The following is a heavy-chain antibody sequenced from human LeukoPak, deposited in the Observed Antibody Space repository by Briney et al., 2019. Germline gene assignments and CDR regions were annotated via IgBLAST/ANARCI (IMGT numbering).Heavy chain of an antibody. CDR3: ARAPVYYDSSGYYYFDY. CDR1: GASISSDY. D-gene: IGHD3-22*01. V-gene: IGHV4-59*01. CDR2: IYYSGST. Sequence: SETLSLTCTVSGASISSDYWSWIRQPPGKGLEWIGYIYYSGSTNYNPSLKSRVTISVDTSKNQFSLKLSSVTAADTAVYYCARAPVYYDSSGYYYFDYWGQGTLVTVSS. J-gene: IGHJ4*02.